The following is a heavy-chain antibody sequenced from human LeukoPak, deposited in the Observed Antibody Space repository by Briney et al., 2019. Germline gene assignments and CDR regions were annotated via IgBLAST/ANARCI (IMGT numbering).Heavy chain of an antibody. CDR1: GFAFDDHT. Sequence: QPGGSLRLSCATSGFAFDDHTMHWVRQLPGKGLEWLSLISWEGSTTYYADSVKDRFTISRDTSKNSPYLQMNSLRTEDTALYYCAKARSSSWSYLESWGQGTLVTVSS. CDR2: ISWEGSTT. V-gene: IGHV3-43*01. CDR3: AKARSSSWSYLES. D-gene: IGHD6-13*01. J-gene: IGHJ4*02.